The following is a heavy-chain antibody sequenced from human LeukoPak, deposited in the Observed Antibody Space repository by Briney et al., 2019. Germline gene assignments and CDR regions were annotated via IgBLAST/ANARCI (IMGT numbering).Heavy chain of an antibody. CDR1: GGSISSYY. CDR3: ARVSSSAGYFDY. V-gene: IGHV4-34*01. Sequence: SETLSLTCTVSGGSISSYYWSWIRQPPGKGLEWIGEINHSGSTNYNPSLKSRVTISVDTSKNQFSLKLSSVTAADTAVYYCARVSSSAGYFDYWGQGTLVTVSS. J-gene: IGHJ4*02. D-gene: IGHD6-6*01. CDR2: INHSGST.